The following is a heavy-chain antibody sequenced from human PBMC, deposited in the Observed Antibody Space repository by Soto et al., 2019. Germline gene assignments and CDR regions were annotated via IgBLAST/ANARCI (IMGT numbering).Heavy chain of an antibody. CDR3: ARFGLYISWFDP. Sequence: SGPTLVNPTEALTLTCTVSGFSLSNARKGESWIVQPPGKALKWLAHIFSNDEKSYSTSLKSRLTISRDTSKSQVVLTITNMDPLDTATYYCARFGLYISWFDPWGQGTLVTVSS. J-gene: IGHJ5*02. CDR2: IFSNDEK. D-gene: IGHD2-8*01. CDR1: GFSLSNARKG. V-gene: IGHV2-26*01.